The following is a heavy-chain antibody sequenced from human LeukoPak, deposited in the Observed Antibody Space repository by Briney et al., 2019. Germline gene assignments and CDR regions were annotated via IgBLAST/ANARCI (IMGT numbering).Heavy chain of an antibody. Sequence: PGGSLRLSCAASGFTFSSYAMSWVRQAPGKGLEWVSAISGSGGSTYYADSVKGRFTISRDNSKNTLYLQMNSLRAEDTAVYYCAKDERASRPPTSPHFDYWGQGTLVTVSS. CDR2: ISGSGGST. CDR3: AKDERASRPPTSPHFDY. D-gene: IGHD2/OR15-2a*01. J-gene: IGHJ4*02. V-gene: IGHV3-23*01. CDR1: GFTFSSYA.